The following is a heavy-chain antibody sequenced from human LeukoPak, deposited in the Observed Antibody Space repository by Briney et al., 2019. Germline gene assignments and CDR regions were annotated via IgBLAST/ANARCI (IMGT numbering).Heavy chain of an antibody. CDR3: ATHVDATRGYYFED. CDR2: VYYTGST. J-gene: IGHJ4*02. CDR1: GGSISRNNYY. Sequence: SETLSLTCTVSGGSISRNNYYWGWIRQPPGKGLEWIGTVYYTGSTSYNPSLKSRVTISVYTSKNQFSLKLSSVTAADTAIYYCATHVDATRGYYFEDWGQGTLVTVSS. D-gene: IGHD5-18*01. V-gene: IGHV4-39*01.